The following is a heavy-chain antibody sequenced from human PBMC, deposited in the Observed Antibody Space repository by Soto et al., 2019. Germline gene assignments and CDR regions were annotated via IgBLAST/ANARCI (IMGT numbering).Heavy chain of an antibody. CDR1: GGSISSSSYY. V-gene: IGHV4-39*01. Sequence: SETLSLTCTVSGGSISSSSYYWGWIRQPPGKGLEWIGSIYYSGSTYYNPSLKSRVTISVDTSKNQFSLKLSSVTAADTAVYYCARSSQWSPYYYYMDVWGKGTTVTVSS. CDR2: IYYSGST. D-gene: IGHD6-19*01. J-gene: IGHJ6*03. CDR3: ARSSQWSPYYYYMDV.